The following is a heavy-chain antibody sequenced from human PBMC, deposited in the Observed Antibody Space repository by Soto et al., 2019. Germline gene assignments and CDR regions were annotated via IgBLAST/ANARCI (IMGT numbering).Heavy chain of an antibody. Sequence: PSETLSLTCTVSGGSISSSSYYWGWIRQPPGKGLEWIGSIYYSGSTYYNPSLKSRVTISVDTSKNQFSLKLSSVTAADTAVYYCATYCSSTSCRPNFDYWGQGTLVTVSS. D-gene: IGHD2-2*01. V-gene: IGHV4-39*01. CDR2: IYYSGST. CDR3: ATYCSSTSCRPNFDY. J-gene: IGHJ4*02. CDR1: GGSISSSSYY.